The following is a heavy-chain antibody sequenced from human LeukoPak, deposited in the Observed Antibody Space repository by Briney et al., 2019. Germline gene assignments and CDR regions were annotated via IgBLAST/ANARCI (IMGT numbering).Heavy chain of an antibody. J-gene: IGHJ4*02. CDR1: GFTFSSYG. CDR3: AREGEVVTYLYFDY. Sequence: GGTLRLSCAASGFTFSSYGMSWVRQAPGKGLEWVSAISGSGGSTYYADSVKGRFTISRDNSKNTLYLQMNSLRAEDTAVYYCAREGEVVTYLYFDYWGQGTLVTVSS. V-gene: IGHV3-23*01. D-gene: IGHD2-21*02. CDR2: ISGSGGST.